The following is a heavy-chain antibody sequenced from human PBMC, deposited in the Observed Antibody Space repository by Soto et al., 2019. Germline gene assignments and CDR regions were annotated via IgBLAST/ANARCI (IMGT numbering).Heavy chain of an antibody. V-gene: IGHV2-5*02. D-gene: IGHD3-16*02. CDR3: AHTSMITFGGVIVPPSGY. CDR2: IYWDDDK. CDR1: GFSLSTSGVG. J-gene: IGHJ4*02. Sequence: PTLVNPTQTLTLTCTFSGFSLSTSGVGVGWIRQPPGKALEWLALIYWDDDKRYSPSLKSRLTITKDTSKNQVVLTMTNMDPVDTATYYCAHTSMITFGGVIVPPSGYWGQGTLVTVSS.